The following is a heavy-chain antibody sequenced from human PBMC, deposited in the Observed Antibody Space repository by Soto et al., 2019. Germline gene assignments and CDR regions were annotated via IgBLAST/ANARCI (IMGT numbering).Heavy chain of an antibody. Sequence: QVQLQESGPGLVKPSETLSLTCTVSGGSISTYFWSWIRQPAGGGLEWIGLIYTTGSTNYNPSLKSRVTMSLDTSRNQFSLKLSSVTAADTAVYYCAREGGYFDSSGSGVYHYHGVDVWGQGTTVTVSS. CDR3: AREGGYFDSSGSGVYHYHGVDV. J-gene: IGHJ6*02. CDR1: GGSISTYF. CDR2: IYTTGST. V-gene: IGHV4-4*07. D-gene: IGHD3-22*01.